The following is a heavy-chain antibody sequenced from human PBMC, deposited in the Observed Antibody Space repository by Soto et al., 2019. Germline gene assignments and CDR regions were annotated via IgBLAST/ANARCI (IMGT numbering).Heavy chain of an antibody. CDR3: ARAENYCSSTSCVYGMDV. V-gene: IGHV1-69*13. CDR2: IIPIFGTA. J-gene: IGHJ6*02. CDR1: GGTFSIYA. D-gene: IGHD2-2*01. Sequence: GASVKVSCKASGGTFSIYAISWVRQAPGQGLEWMGGIIPIFGTANYAQKFQGRVTITADESTSTAYMELSSLRSEDTAVYYCARAENYCSSTSCVYGMDVWGQGTTVTVSS.